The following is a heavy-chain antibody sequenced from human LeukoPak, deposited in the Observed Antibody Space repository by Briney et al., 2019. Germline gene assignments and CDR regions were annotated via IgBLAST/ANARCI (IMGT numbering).Heavy chain of an antibody. J-gene: IGHJ4*02. CDR1: GFTFSSYA. CDR2: LSGSGGST. Sequence: GGSLRLSCAASGFTFSSYAMNWVRQAPGKGLQWVSALSGSGGSTYYADSVKGRFTIFGDNSKNTMYLQMNSLRAEDTAVYYCAKGSMGRGPDYWGQGTLVTVSS. CDR3: AKGSMGRGPDY. V-gene: IGHV3-23*01. D-gene: IGHD3-10*01.